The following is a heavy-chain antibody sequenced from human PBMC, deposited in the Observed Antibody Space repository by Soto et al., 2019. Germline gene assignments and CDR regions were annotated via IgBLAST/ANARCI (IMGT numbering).Heavy chain of an antibody. V-gene: IGHV4-59*12. J-gene: IGHJ6*02. CDR3: ATFLSTTSPGV. Sequence: SETLSLTCTVSGGSISSYYWSWIRQPPGKGLEWIGYIYYSGSTNYNPSLKSRVTISVDTSKNQFSLQLNSVTPEDTAVYYCATFLSTTSPGVWGQGTTVTVSS. D-gene: IGHD2-2*01. CDR1: GGSISSYY. CDR2: IYYSGST.